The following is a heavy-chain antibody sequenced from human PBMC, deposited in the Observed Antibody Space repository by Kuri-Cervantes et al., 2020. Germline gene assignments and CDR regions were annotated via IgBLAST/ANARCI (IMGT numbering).Heavy chain of an antibody. CDR3: ARDGGYCSGGSCYEWFDP. CDR1: GYTFTGYY. V-gene: IGHV1-2*02. Sequence: ASVKVSCKASGYTFTGYYMHWVRQAPGQGLEWMGWINPNSGGTNYAQKFQGRVTMTRDTSISTAYMELSRLRSDDTAVYYCARDGGYCSGGSCYEWFDPWGQGTLVTRLL. J-gene: IGHJ5*02. D-gene: IGHD2-15*01. CDR2: INPNSGGT.